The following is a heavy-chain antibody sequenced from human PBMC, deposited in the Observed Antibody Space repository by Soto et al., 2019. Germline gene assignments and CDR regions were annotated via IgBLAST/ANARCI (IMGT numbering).Heavy chain of an antibody. CDR1: GFSLSTGGMG. D-gene: IGHD2-21*02. CDR2: IYWDGDR. J-gene: IGHJ6*02. V-gene: IGHV2-5*02. Sequence: KSGPTLVNPTQTLTLTCTFSGFSLSTGGMGVGWIRQPPGKALEWLALIYWDGDRRYRPSLMSRLTIAKDTSKNQVVLTMTNMDPVDTATYYCVHSRCGGDCLQSYSSHYYYGMDIWGQGTTVTVSS. CDR3: VHSRCGGDCLQSYSSHYYYGMDI.